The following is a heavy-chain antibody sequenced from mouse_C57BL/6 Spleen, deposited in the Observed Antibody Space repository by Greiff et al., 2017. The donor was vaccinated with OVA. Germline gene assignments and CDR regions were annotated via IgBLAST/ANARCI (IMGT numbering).Heavy chain of an antibody. Sequence: QVQLKQSGAELVRPGTSVKVSCKASGYAFTNYLIEWVKQRPGQGLEWIGVINPGSGGTNYNEKFKGKVTLTADKSSSTAYMQLSSLTSEDSAVYFCARSGYSGYFDYWGQGTTLTVSS. V-gene: IGHV1-54*01. CDR3: ARSGYSGYFDY. J-gene: IGHJ2*01. CDR1: GYAFTNYL. D-gene: IGHD3-1*01. CDR2: INPGSGGT.